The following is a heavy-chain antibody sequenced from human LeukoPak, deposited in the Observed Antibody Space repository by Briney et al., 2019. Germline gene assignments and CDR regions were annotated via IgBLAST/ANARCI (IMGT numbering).Heavy chain of an antibody. CDR3: ARVGPEILTGYLY. Sequence: ASVKVSCKASGYTFTDYYMHWVRQAPGQGLEWMGWINCNSGGTNYAQKFQGRVTMTRDTSISTAYMELSRLTSDDAAVYYCARVGPEILTGYLYWGQGTLVTVSS. V-gene: IGHV1-2*02. CDR2: INCNSGGT. D-gene: IGHD3-9*01. J-gene: IGHJ4*02. CDR1: GYTFTDYY.